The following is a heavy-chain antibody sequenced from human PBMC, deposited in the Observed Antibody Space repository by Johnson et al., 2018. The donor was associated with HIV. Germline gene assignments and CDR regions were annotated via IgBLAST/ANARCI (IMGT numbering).Heavy chain of an antibody. V-gene: IGHV3-30-3*01. D-gene: IGHD2-15*01. CDR1: GFTFSSYA. CDR3: ARDPRGLGVGPGEAFDI. Sequence: QVQLVESGGGLVQPGGSLRLSCAASGFTFSSYAMHWVRQAPGKGLEWVAVISYDGSHKYYADSVKGRFTISRDNSKNTLYLQMNSLRAEDTAVYYCARDPRGLGVGPGEAFDIWGQGTMVTVSS. J-gene: IGHJ3*02. CDR2: ISYDGSHK.